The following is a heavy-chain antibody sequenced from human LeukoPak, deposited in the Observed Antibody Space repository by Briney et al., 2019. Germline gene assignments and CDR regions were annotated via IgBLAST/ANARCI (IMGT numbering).Heavy chain of an antibody. CDR3: AKDKLKAAAVYVDY. D-gene: IGHD6-13*01. CDR1: GFTFSSYG. Sequence: GGSLRLSCAASGFTFSSYGMHWVRQAPGKGLEWVAVISYDGSNKYYADSVKGRFTISRDNSKNTLYLQMNSLRAEDTAVYYCAKDKLKAAAVYVDYWGQGTLVTVSS. V-gene: IGHV3-30*18. CDR2: ISYDGSNK. J-gene: IGHJ4*02.